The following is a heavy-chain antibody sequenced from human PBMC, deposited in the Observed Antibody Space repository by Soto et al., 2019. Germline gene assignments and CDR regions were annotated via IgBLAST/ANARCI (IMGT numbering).Heavy chain of an antibody. D-gene: IGHD2-15*01. V-gene: IGHV4-34*01. J-gene: IGHJ4*02. Sequence: QVQLQQWGAGLLKPSETLSLTCAVYGGSFSGYYWCWIRQPPGKGLEWIGEINHSGSTNYNPSLKGRVTISVATSKNQFSLKVSSVTAADTAVYYCARAAPRDCSGGSCYSGRDDWGQGTLVTVSS. CDR1: GGSFSGYY. CDR3: ARAAPRDCSGGSCYSGRDD. CDR2: INHSGST.